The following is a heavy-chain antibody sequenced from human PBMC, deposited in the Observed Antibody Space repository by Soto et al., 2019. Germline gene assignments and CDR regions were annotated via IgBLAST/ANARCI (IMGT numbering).Heavy chain of an antibody. D-gene: IGHD5-18*01. V-gene: IGHV3-30*18. CDR1: GFNFSNYN. J-gene: IGHJ6*02. CDR3: AKSRDGYSFYFYYGMDV. Sequence: QVQLEESGGGVVQPGRSLRLSCAASGFNFSNYNMHWFRQAPGKGLEWVALILHDGSNEYYADSVKGRFTISRDNSKNTLYLQMKSLRAEDTAVYYCAKSRDGYSFYFYYGMDVWCQGTTVTVS. CDR2: ILHDGSNE.